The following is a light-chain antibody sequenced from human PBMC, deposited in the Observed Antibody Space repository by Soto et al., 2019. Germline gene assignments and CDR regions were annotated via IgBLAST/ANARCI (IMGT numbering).Light chain of an antibody. CDR3: SSYAGGDSFV. CDR2: EVV. Sequence: QSALTQPPSASGSPGQSVTISCTGTKNDIGVYDFVSWYQHHPGKAPRLIIYEVVQRPSGVPDRFSGSKSGNTASLTVSGLQAEDEADYYCSSYAGGDSFVFGTGTKLTVL. CDR1: KNDIGVYDF. V-gene: IGLV2-8*01. J-gene: IGLJ1*01.